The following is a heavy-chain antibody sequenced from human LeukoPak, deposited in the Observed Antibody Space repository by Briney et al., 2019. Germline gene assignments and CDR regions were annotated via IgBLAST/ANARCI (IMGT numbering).Heavy chain of an antibody. CDR3: ARYDVWGSYRAFDY. J-gene: IGHJ4*02. CDR1: GGSISITRYY. CDR2: MYHSGST. Sequence: PSETLSLTCTVSGGSISITRYYWGWIRQPPGKGLEWIGTMYHSGSTYYNPSLKSRVTISVDTSKNQFSLKLSSVTAADTAVYYCARYDVWGSYRAFDYWGQGTLVTVSS. D-gene: IGHD3-16*02. V-gene: IGHV4-39*07.